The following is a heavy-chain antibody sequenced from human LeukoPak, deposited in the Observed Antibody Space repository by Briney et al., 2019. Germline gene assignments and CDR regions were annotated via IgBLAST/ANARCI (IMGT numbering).Heavy chain of an antibody. Sequence: GGSLRLSCAASGFTFSNYAMSWVRQAPGKGLEWVSAISGSGVSTYYADSVKGRFTISRDNSKNTLYLHMNSLRAEDTAVYYCAKDYGGNFGDYWGQGTLVTVSS. CDR3: AKDYGGNFGDY. CDR1: GFTFSNYA. V-gene: IGHV3-23*01. J-gene: IGHJ4*02. D-gene: IGHD4-23*01. CDR2: ISGSGVST.